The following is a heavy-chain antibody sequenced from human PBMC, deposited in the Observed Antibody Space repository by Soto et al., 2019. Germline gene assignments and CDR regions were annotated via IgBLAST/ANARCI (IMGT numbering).Heavy chain of an antibody. CDR2: IWYDGSNK. J-gene: IGHJ4*02. Sequence: QVQLVESGGGVVQPGRSLRLSCAASGFTFSSYGMHWVRQAPGKGLEWVAVIWYDGSNKYYADSVKGRFTISRDNSKNTLYLQMSSLRAEDTAVYYCAREVGAAAGPIDYWGQGTLVTVSS. V-gene: IGHV3-33*01. D-gene: IGHD6-13*01. CDR3: AREVGAAAGPIDY. CDR1: GFTFSSYG.